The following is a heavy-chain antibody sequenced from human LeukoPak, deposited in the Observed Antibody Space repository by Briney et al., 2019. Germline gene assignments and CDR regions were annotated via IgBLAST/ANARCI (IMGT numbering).Heavy chain of an antibody. CDR1: GYSISSGYY. CDR3: ARVKYCSSSSCLGGFDP. J-gene: IGHJ5*02. D-gene: IGHD2-2*01. Sequence: SETLSLTCTVSGYSISSGYYWGWIRQPPGKGLEWIGSMYHSGSTYYNPSLKSRVTISIDTSKNQFSLRLSSVTAADTAVYYCARVKYCSSSSCLGGFDPWGQGTLVTVSS. CDR2: MYHSGST. V-gene: IGHV4-38-2*02.